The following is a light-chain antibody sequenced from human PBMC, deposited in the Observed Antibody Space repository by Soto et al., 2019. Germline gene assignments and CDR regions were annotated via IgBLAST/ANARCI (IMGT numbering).Light chain of an antibody. CDR3: QQYYTSPYT. CDR1: QNVRTF. Sequence: EVVLTQSPATLSLSPGERATLSCRASQNVRTFLDWYQQKPGQAPRLLIYGASNRATGIPARFSGSGSGTDFTLTISSLEPEDVGVYYCQQYYTSPYTFGQGTKLEIK. CDR2: GAS. J-gene: IGKJ2*01. V-gene: IGKV3-11*01.